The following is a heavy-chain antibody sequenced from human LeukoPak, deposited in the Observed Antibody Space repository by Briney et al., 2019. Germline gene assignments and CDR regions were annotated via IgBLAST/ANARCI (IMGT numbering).Heavy chain of an antibody. CDR3: ARDRYFGSDGFDI. J-gene: IGHJ3*02. CDR2: TWYDGSNN. CDR1: GFSFSEHV. D-gene: IGHD3-10*01. Sequence: QPGGSLRLSCAASGFSFSEHVMHWVRQAPGKGPEWVTVTWYDGSNNHYADSVKGRFTISRDNSKNTVFLEMNSLRAEDTAVYHCARDRYFGSDGFDIWGPGTVVIVSS. V-gene: IGHV3-33*01.